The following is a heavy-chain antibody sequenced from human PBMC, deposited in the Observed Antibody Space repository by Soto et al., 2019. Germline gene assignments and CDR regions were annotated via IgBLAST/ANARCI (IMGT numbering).Heavy chain of an antibody. CDR3: ASSYYYGPVGRGAFDI. D-gene: IGHD3-10*01. CDR2: IYYSGST. J-gene: IGHJ3*02. CDR1: GGSISSYY. Sequence: SETLSLTCTVSGGSISSYYWSWIRQPPGKGLEWIGYIYYSGSTNYNPSLKSRVTISVDTSKNQFSLKLSSVTAADTAVYYCASSYYYGPVGRGAFDIWGQGTMVTV. V-gene: IGHV4-59*01.